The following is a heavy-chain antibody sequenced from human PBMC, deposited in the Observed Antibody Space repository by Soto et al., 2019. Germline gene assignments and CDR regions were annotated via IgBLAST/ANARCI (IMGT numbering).Heavy chain of an antibody. V-gene: IGHV3-7*05. D-gene: IGHD2-15*01. Sequence: GGSLRLSCAASGFTFTSYWMSWVRQAPGKGLEWVANIKQDGTSKYYADSVKGRFTVSRDNGKSSIYLQMHSLRAEDTALYYCAKCGGICYKGYLDFWGQGTLVTVSS. CDR3: AKCGGICYKGYLDF. J-gene: IGHJ4*02. CDR2: IKQDGTSK. CDR1: GFTFTSYW.